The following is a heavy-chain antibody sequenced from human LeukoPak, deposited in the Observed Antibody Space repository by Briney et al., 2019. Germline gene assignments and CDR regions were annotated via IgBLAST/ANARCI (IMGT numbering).Heavy chain of an antibody. CDR3: ARLTAAAGKNWFDP. V-gene: IGHV4-59*08. D-gene: IGHD6-13*01. CDR1: GGSISSYY. J-gene: IGHJ5*02. CDR2: IYYSGST. Sequence: SETLSLTCTVSGGSISSYYWSWIRQPPGKGLEWIGYIYYSGSTNYNPSLKSRVTISVDTSKNQFSLKLSSVTAADTAVYYCARLTAAAGKNWFDPWGQGTLVTVSS.